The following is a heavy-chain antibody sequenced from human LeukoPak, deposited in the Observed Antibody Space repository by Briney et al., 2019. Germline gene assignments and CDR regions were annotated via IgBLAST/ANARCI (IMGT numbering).Heavy chain of an antibody. V-gene: IGHV3-7*01. J-gene: IGHJ4*02. CDR1: GFMFRSYW. CDR3: ARESWNYFDY. D-gene: IGHD6-13*01. CDR2: IKEDGNEK. Sequence: GGSLRLSCAASGFMFRSYWMSWVRQAPGKGLEWVAKIKEDGNEKYYLDSVKGRFTISRDNTKNSLYLQMNSLRAEDAVVYYCARESWNYFDYWGQGTLVTVSS.